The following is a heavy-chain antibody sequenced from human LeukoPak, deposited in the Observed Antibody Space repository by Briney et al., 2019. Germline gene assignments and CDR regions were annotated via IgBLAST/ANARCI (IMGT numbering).Heavy chain of an antibody. Sequence: GGSLRLSCAASGFTFSSFAMSWVGQAPGKGLEWVSSIGRNAVNTYYADSGKVRFTISRDNSKNTVHLQMSSLRAEDTAVYYCAKEWDLLAYYWGQGTLVTVSS. V-gene: IGHV3-23*01. CDR2: IGRNAVNT. CDR1: GFTFSSFA. CDR3: AKEWDLLAYY. J-gene: IGHJ4*02. D-gene: IGHD1-26*01.